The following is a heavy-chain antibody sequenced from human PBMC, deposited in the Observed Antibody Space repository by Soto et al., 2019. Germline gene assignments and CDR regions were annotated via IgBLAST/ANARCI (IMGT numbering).Heavy chain of an antibody. CDR3: XXXXXXXXGGXT. V-gene: IGHV4-34*02. D-gene: IGHD3-16*01. Sequence: QVHLQQWGAGLLKPSETLSLTCAVSDESLSGYYYSWTRQPPGKGLEWIGEIQPSGSTFYNPSLKTRVTFSHDTSKNQFSLKLISVTAADTAVXXCXXXXXXXXGGXTWGQGTLVTVSS. CDR1: DESLSGYY. J-gene: IGHJ5*02. CDR2: IQPSGST.